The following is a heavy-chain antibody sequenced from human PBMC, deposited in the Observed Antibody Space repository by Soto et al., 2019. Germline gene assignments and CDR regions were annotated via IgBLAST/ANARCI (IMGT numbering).Heavy chain of an antibody. Sequence: SETLSLTCTVSGGSISSYYWSWIRQPPGKGLEWIGYVYYSGYTNYNPSLKSRVTISLDTSKNQFSLKLTSVTAADTAVYYCARDRGSITIFVWQYFDYWGQGTLVTVSS. CDR1: GGSISSYY. V-gene: IGHV4-59*12. CDR3: ARDRGSITIFVWQYFDY. CDR2: VYYSGYT. J-gene: IGHJ4*02. D-gene: IGHD3-3*01.